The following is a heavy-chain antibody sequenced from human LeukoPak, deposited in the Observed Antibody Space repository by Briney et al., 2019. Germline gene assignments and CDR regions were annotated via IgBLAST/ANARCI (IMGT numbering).Heavy chain of an antibody. CDR1: GFTFSSYS. CDR2: ISSSSSYI. D-gene: IGHD1-26*01. J-gene: IGHJ4*02. V-gene: IGHV3-21*01. Sequence: GGSLRLSCAASGFTFSSYSMNWVRQAPGKGLEWVTSISSSSSYIYYADSVKGRFTISRDNAKNSLYLQMNSLRAEDTAVYYRARAERGGFDYWGQGTLVTVSS. CDR3: ARAERGGFDY.